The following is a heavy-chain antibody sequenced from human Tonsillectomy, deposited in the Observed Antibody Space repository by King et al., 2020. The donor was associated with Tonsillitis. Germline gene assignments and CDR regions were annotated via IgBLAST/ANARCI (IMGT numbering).Heavy chain of an antibody. CDR2: IFYRGST. J-gene: IGHJ6*03. CDR1: GGSFTTYY. V-gene: IGHV4-59*01. D-gene: IGHD3-10*01. CDR3: TRGYASVSYYSGYSYFMDV. Sequence: QLQESGPGLVKPSETLSLTCTLSGGSFTTYYWSWIRQSPGKGLEWIGYIFYRGSTNYNPSLKSRVSISQDTSKNQFSLKVTSVTAADTAVYFCTRGYASVSYYSGYSYFMDVWGKGTPVTVSS.